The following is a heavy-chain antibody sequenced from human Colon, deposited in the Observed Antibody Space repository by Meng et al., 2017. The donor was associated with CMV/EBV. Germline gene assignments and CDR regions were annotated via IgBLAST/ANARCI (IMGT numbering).Heavy chain of an antibody. D-gene: IGHD2-2*01. V-gene: IGHV2-5*02. Sequence: QISLNECGHTLVKPKQTLTLTWIFSGCSLNTYEVCVGWLGQPPGKAPQWLALIYWDDDKRYRSSLGNRLTLTHDASKNQVVLTLTDMDPVDTATYYCAHKSLPAAFFDYWSQGTLVTVSS. CDR3: AHKSLPAAFFDY. CDR2: IYWDDDK. J-gene: IGHJ4*02. CDR1: GCSLNTYEVC.